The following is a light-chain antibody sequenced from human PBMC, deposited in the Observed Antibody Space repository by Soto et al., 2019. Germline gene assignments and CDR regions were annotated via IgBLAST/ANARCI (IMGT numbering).Light chain of an antibody. CDR3: QQYNSYPLT. CDR2: KAS. Sequence: DIQMTQSPSTQSASVGDRVTITCRASQSFSTWLAWYQQKPGKAPKLLIYKASSLESGVPSRFSGSGSGPEFTLTISSLQPDDFATYYCQQYNSYPLTFGGGTKVEIK. CDR1: QSFSTW. J-gene: IGKJ4*01. V-gene: IGKV1-5*03.